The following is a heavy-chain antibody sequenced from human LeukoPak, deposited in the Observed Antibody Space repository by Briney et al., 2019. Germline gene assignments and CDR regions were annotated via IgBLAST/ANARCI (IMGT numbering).Heavy chain of an antibody. D-gene: IGHD6-19*01. CDR1: GYSFTSYW. V-gene: IGHV5-51*01. CDR2: IYPGDSDT. J-gene: IGHJ5*02. Sequence: GESLQISCKGSGYSFTSYWIGWVRQLPGKGLEWMGIIYPGDSDTKYSPSFQGQVTISADKSISTAYLQWSSLKASDTAMYYCARQDGAVAGWFDPWGQGTLVTVSS. CDR3: ARQDGAVAGWFDP.